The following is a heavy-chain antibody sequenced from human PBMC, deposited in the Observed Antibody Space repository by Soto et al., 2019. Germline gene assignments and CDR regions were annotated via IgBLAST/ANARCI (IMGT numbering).Heavy chain of an antibody. D-gene: IGHD3-16*02. CDR2: ISYDGSDQ. V-gene: IGHV3-30*18. CDR3: AKALGELSPESYDY. CDR1: GFTYSYDG. Sequence: QVELVESGGGVVQPGRSLRLSCAASGFTYSYDGMHWVRQAPGKGLEWMAMISYDGSDQYYADSVRGRFTISRDNSKNTLNLQMNSLRGDGTAVYYCAKALGELSPESYDYWGQGTLITVSS. J-gene: IGHJ4*02.